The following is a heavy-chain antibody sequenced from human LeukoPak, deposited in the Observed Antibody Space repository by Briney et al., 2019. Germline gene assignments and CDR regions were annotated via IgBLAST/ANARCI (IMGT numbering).Heavy chain of an antibody. J-gene: IGHJ6*03. V-gene: IGHV1-46*01. CDR3: ARGGTYYYDSSGYYPFIYYYMDV. D-gene: IGHD3-22*01. CDR2: ISPSGDTT. Sequence: ASVKVSCKASGYIFTSYYIHWVRQAPGQGLEWMGIISPSGDTTTYAQKFRGRVTMIRDISTSTVYMELSSLRSDDTAVYYCARGGTYYYDSSGYYPFIYYYMDVWGKGTTVTISS. CDR1: GYIFTSYY.